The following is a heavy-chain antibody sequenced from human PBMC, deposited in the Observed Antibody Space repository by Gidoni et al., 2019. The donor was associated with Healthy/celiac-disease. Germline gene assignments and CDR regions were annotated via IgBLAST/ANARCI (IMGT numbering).Heavy chain of an antibody. D-gene: IGHD3-3*01. J-gene: IGHJ4*02. CDR3: ASTDNFWSGSFDY. CDR1: AFTFSSYE. CDR2: ISSSGSTI. V-gene: IGHV3-48*03. Sequence: EVQLVESGGGLVQPGGSLRLPCAASAFTFSSYEMNWVRPAPGKGLEWVSYISSSGSTIYYADSVKGRFTISRDNAKNSLYLQMNSLRAEDTAVYYCASTDNFWSGSFDYWGQGTLVTVSS.